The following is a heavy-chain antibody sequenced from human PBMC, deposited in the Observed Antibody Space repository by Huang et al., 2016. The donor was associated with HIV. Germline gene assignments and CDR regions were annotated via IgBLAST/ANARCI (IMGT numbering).Heavy chain of an antibody. V-gene: IGHV3-30*03. CDR1: GFIFSNYG. J-gene: IGHJ1*01. CDR2: ISYDGSNK. D-gene: IGHD6-19*01. CDR3: ALKGDSSGWEYFRH. Sequence: QVQLVESGGGVVQPGRYLRLSCAASGFIFSNYGRHWVRQAPGKGLEWVALISYDGSNKYYTDSVKGRFSISRDNSKNTLYLQMNSLRAEDTAVYYCALKGDSSGWEYFRHWGQGTLVTVSS.